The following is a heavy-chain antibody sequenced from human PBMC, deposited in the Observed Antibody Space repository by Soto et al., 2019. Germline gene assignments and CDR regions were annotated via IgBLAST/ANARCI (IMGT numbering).Heavy chain of an antibody. J-gene: IGHJ4*02. V-gene: IGHV1-2*02. D-gene: IGHD6-19*01. CDR1: GYTFTGYY. CDR2: INPNSGGT. Sequence: ASVKVSCKASGYTFTGYYMHWVRQAPGQGLEWMVWINPNSGGTNYAQKFQGRVTMTRDTSISTAYMELSRLRSDDTAVYYCASLSESSGWHTNFDYWGQGTLVTVSS. CDR3: ASLSESSGWHTNFDY.